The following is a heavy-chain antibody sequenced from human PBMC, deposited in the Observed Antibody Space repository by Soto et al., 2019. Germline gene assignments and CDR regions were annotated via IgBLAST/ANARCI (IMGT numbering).Heavy chain of an antibody. CDR3: AKDRRAGGNSAFYFDF. CDR1: GFNFSNYA. V-gene: IGHV3-23*01. D-gene: IGHD3-16*01. Sequence: GSLRLSCAASGFNFSNYAMSWVRQAPGKGLEWVSLISATGGGTYYADSVKGRFTISRDNSHNTLYLQVNSLTAEDTAVYYCAKDRRAGGNSAFYFDFWGQGAQVTVSS. CDR2: ISATGGGT. J-gene: IGHJ4*02.